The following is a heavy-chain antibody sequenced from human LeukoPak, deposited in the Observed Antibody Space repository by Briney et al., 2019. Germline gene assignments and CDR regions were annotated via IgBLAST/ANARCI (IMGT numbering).Heavy chain of an antibody. Sequence: SETLSLTCAVSGDSISSSNWWSWVRQPPGKGLEWIGEIYHSGSTNYNPSLKSRVTISVDKSKNQFSLKLSSVTAADTAVYYCARASEIVVVTATNVEDFDYWGQGTLVTVSS. J-gene: IGHJ4*02. CDR1: GDSISSSNW. V-gene: IGHV4-4*02. CDR3: ARASEIVVVTATNVEDFDY. CDR2: IYHSGST. D-gene: IGHD2-21*02.